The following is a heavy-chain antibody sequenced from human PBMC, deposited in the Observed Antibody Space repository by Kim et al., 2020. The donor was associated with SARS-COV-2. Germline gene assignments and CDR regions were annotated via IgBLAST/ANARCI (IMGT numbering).Heavy chain of an antibody. CDR1: GFTFSSYG. V-gene: IGHV3-33*05. D-gene: IGHD3-10*01. CDR2: ISYDGSNK. J-gene: IGHJ6*02. CDR3: ARDYEEYGSGSYYGYYYYYYGMDV. Sequence: GGSLRLSCAASGFTFSSYGMHWVRQAPGKGLEWVAVISYDGSNKYYADSVKGRFTISRDNSKNTLYLQMNSLRAEDTAVYYCARDYEEYGSGSYYGYYYYYYGMDVWGQGTTVTVSS.